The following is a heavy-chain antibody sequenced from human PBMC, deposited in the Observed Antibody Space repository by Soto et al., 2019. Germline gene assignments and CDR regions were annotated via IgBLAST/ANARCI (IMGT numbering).Heavy chain of an antibody. V-gene: IGHV4-30-4*01. CDR3: ARDRSDFLSGYYNLSVYFDY. J-gene: IGHJ4*02. Sequence: PSETLSLTCPFSGGSISSGDYYWSWIRQPPGKGLEWIGYIYYSGSTYYNPSLKSRVTISVDTSKNQFSLKLSSVTAADTAVYYGARDRSDFLSGYYNLSVYFDYWAQGSSVTVSS. CDR1: GGSISSGDYY. CDR2: IYYSGST. D-gene: IGHD3-3*01.